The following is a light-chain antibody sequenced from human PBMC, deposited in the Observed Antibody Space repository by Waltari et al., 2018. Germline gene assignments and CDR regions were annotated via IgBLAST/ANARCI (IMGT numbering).Light chain of an antibody. Sequence: IVMTQFSLSLPVTPGEPGSISTCSSQSLLHSNGYNYLDWYLQKPGQSQQLLIYLGSNRASGVPDRFSGSGSGTDFTLKISRVEAEYVGVYYCMKSLQTLWTFGQGTKVEIK. CDR1: QSLLHSNGYNY. J-gene: IGKJ1*01. CDR2: LGS. CDR3: MKSLQTLWT. V-gene: IGKV2-28*01.